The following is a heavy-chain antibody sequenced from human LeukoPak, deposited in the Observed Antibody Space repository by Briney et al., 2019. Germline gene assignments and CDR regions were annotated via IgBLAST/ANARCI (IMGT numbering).Heavy chain of an antibody. CDR3: AKADYDYVWGSYRTSYYFDY. CDR1: GFTVSSNY. V-gene: IGHV3-53*01. CDR2: IYSGGST. J-gene: IGHJ4*02. D-gene: IGHD3-16*02. Sequence: GGSLRLSCAASGFTVSSNYMSWVRQAPGKGLEWVSVIYSGGSTYYADSVKGRFTISRDNSKNTLYLQMNSLRAEDTAVYYCAKADYDYVWGSYRTSYYFDYWGQGTLVTVSS.